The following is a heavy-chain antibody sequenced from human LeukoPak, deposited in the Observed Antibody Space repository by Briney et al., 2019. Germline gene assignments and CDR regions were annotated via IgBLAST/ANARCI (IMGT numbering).Heavy chain of an antibody. V-gene: IGHV3-11*01. D-gene: IGHD2-2*01. CDR1: GFTFSDYY. CDR3: ARGRYCSSTSCYGSSDYYYYGMDV. CDR2: ISSSGSTI. J-gene: IGHJ6*02. Sequence: PGGSLRLSCAASGFTFSDYYMSWIRQAPGKGLEWVSYISSSGSTIYYADSVKGRFTISRDNAKNSLYLQMNSLRAEDTAVYYCARGRYCSSTSCYGSSDYYYYGMDVWGQGTTVTVSS.